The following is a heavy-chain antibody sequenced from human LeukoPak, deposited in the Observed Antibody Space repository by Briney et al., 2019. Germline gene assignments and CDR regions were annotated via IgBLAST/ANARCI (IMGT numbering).Heavy chain of an antibody. CDR3: ARGPWGCSGGSCSSSYYYYMDV. CDR1: GYTFTSYD. D-gene: IGHD2-15*01. V-gene: IGHV1-8*01. J-gene: IGHJ6*03. CDR2: MNPNSGNT. Sequence: ASVKVSCKASGYTFTSYDINWVRQATGQGLEWMGWMNPNSGNTDYAQKFQGRVTMTRNTSISTAYMELSSLRSEDTAVYYCARGPWGCSGGSCSSSYYYYMDVWGKGTTVTISS.